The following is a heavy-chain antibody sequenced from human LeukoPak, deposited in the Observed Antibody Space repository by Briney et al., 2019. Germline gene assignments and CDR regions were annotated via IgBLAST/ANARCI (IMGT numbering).Heavy chain of an antibody. D-gene: IGHD3-22*01. V-gene: IGHV3-7*01. CDR2: INQDESEM. CDR1: GRTFSNYR. J-gene: IGHJ2*01. CDR3: ARHRGRMIVVGTSNWYFHL. Sequence: PGGSLRLSCAASGRTFSNYRMSWVRQAPGKGLEWLANINQDESEMYYADSVKGRFTISRDNGKHSLYLQINSLRADDTAVYYCARHRGRMIVVGTSNWYFHLWGRGTLVTVSS.